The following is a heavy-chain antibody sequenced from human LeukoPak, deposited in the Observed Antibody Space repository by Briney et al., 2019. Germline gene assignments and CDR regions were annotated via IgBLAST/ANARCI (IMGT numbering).Heavy chain of an antibody. D-gene: IGHD1-26*01. Sequence: ASVKVSCKASGGTFSSYAISWVRQAPGQGLEWMGGIIPILGTANYAQKFQGRVTITADESTSTAYMELRSMRSDDTAVYYCARDGELYSGSKGLFDIWGQGTMVTVSS. CDR3: ARDGELYSGSKGLFDI. J-gene: IGHJ3*02. V-gene: IGHV1-69*13. CDR1: GGTFSSYA. CDR2: IIPILGTA.